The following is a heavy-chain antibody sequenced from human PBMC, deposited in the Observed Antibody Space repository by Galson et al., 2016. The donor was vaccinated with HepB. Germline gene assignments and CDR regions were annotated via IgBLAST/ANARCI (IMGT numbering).Heavy chain of an antibody. J-gene: IGHJ4*02. D-gene: IGHD6-13*01. CDR3: ASDRRYSSWSF. Sequence: SLRLSCAASGFTFSSFWMSWVRQTPGKGLEWVATINQDGSDKYYVDSVKGRFTISRDNAKDSLYLQMNSLRAGDTAVCYCASDRRYSSWSFWGQGTLVTVSS. CDR2: INQDGSDK. CDR1: GFTFSSFW. V-gene: IGHV3-7*03.